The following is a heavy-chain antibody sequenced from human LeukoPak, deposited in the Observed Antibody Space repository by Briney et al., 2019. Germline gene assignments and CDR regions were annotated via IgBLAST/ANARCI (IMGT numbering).Heavy chain of an antibody. D-gene: IGHD6-13*01. Sequence: GGSLRLSCAASGFTFSSCAMSWVRQAPEKGLEWVSGISGSGSSTYYADSVKGRFTISRDNSENTLSLQMNSLRADDTAIYYCAKDRRYSSSYDYWGQGTLVTVSS. CDR2: ISGSGSST. CDR1: GFTFSSCA. J-gene: IGHJ4*02. V-gene: IGHV3-23*01. CDR3: AKDRRYSSSYDY.